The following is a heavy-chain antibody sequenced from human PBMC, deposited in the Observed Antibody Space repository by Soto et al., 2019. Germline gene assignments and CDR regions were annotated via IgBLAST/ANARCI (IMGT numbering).Heavy chain of an antibody. CDR2: IRSSSSTI. J-gene: IGHJ3*02. Sequence: EVQLVESGGGLVQPGGSLRLSCAASGFTFSSYSMNWVRQAPGKGLEWVSYIRSSSSTIYYADSVKGRFTISRDNAKNSLYLQMNSRRAEDTAVYYCAREYDIWGSYRYLDIWGQGTMVTVSS. CDR1: GFTFSSYS. V-gene: IGHV3-48*01. CDR3: AREYDIWGSYRYLDI. D-gene: IGHD3-16*02.